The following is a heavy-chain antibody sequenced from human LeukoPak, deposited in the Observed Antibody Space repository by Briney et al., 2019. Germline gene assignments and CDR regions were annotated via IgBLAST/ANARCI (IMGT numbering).Heavy chain of an antibody. CDR2: FDPEDGET. Sequence: ASVKVSCKVSGYTLTELSMYWVRQAPGKGLEWMGGFDPEDGETIYAQKFQGRVTMTEDTSTDTAYMELSSLRSEDTAVYYCATATGDGGGFDYWGQGTLVTVSS. V-gene: IGHV1-24*01. CDR1: GYTLTELS. D-gene: IGHD7-27*01. CDR3: ATATGDGGGFDY. J-gene: IGHJ4*02.